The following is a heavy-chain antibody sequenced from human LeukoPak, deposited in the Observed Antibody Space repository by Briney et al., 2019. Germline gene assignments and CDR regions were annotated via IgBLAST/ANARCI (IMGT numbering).Heavy chain of an antibody. CDR3: AARYYYDSSGYHTPPDY. D-gene: IGHD3-22*01. CDR1: GFTFSTYN. J-gene: IGHJ4*02. V-gene: IGHV3-48*04. Sequence: GGSLRLSCAASGFTFSTYNMNWVRQAPGKGLEWVSYISSSGTTIYYADSVKGRLTISRDNAKNSLYLQMNSLRAEDTAVYYCAARYYYDSSGYHTPPDYWGQGTLVTVSS. CDR2: ISSSGTTI.